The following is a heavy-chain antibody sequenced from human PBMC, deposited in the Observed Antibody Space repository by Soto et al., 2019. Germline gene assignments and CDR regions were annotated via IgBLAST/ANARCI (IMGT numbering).Heavy chain of an antibody. V-gene: IGHV2-26*01. Sequence: QVTLKESGPVLVKPTETLTLTCTVSGFSFSDVTVGVTWIRQPPGKALEWLSVIFSNDEKSYNTSLKNRLTISQDTSKSQVVLTMTNIDPVDTATYYCAQIRRRGWYRWMDYWGQGTLVTVSS. CDR2: IFSNDEK. J-gene: IGHJ4*02. CDR3: AQIRRRGWYRWMDY. D-gene: IGHD6-19*01. CDR1: GFSFSDVTVG.